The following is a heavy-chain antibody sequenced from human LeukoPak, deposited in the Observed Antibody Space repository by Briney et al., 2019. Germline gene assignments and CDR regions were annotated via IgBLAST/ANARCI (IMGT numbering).Heavy chain of an antibody. CDR3: ARDLSDSNRSYPPGDY. Sequence: TPSLTCTVSGGSISSADYYWTWIRQPPGKGLEWIGYIHESGGTYYNPSLKSRVTISLDRSDNQFSLNLNSVTAADTAVYYCARDLSDSNRSYPPGDYWGQGTLVTVSS. CDR2: IHESGGT. CDR1: GGSISSADYY. D-gene: IGHD1-26*01. J-gene: IGHJ4*02. V-gene: IGHV4-30-2*01.